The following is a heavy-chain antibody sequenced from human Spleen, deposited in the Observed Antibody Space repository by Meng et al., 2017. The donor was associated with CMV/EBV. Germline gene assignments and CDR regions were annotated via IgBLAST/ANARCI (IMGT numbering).Heavy chain of an antibody. Sequence: LTLTCTFSWFSPRTSGVGVGWIRQPPGKALEWLALIYWNDDKRYSPFLKSRLTITTDTSKNQVVLTMTNMDPVDTATYYCAHRGGQWGQGTLVTVSS. J-gene: IGHJ4*02. D-gene: IGHD3-16*01. CDR1: WFSPRTSGVG. CDR2: IYWNDDK. CDR3: AHRGGQ. V-gene: IGHV2-5*01.